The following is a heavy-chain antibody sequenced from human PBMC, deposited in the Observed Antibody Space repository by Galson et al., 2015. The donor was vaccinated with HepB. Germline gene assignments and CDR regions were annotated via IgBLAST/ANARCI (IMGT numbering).Heavy chain of an antibody. CDR1: GGTFSSYA. V-gene: IGHV1-69*13. J-gene: IGHJ4*02. CDR3: ARDSCSGGSCYHDDY. Sequence: SVKVSCKASGGTFSSYAISWVRQAPGQGLEWMGGIIPIFGTANYAQKFQGRVTITADESTSTAYMELSSLRSEDTAVYYCARDSCSGGSCYHDDYWGQGTLVTVSS. CDR2: IIPIFGTA. D-gene: IGHD2-15*01.